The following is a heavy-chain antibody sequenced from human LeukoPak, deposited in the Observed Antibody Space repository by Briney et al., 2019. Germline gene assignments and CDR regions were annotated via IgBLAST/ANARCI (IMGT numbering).Heavy chain of an antibody. CDR3: ARDYDFWSGYYFDY. J-gene: IGHJ4*02. Sequence: GGSLRLSCAASGFTFSSYGMHWVRQAPGKGLEWVAVIWYDGSNKYYADSVKGRFTISRDNSKNTLYPQMNSLRAEDTAVYYCARDYDFWSGYYFDYWGQGTLVTVSS. D-gene: IGHD3-3*01. CDR2: IWYDGSNK. CDR1: GFTFSSYG. V-gene: IGHV3-33*01.